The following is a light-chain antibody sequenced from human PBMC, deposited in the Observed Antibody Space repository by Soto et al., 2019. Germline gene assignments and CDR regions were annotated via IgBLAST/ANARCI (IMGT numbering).Light chain of an antibody. V-gene: IGKV1-27*01. J-gene: IGKJ3*01. CDR2: GAS. CDR3: QKYNGDPAFT. Sequence: DIQMTQSPSSLSASVGDRVTMTCRASQGVSRYLAWYQQKPGEVPKLLIYGASTLQSGVPSRFRGSGSGTDFALTITGLQPEDVATYYCQKYNGDPAFTFGPGTRVEIK. CDR1: QGVSRY.